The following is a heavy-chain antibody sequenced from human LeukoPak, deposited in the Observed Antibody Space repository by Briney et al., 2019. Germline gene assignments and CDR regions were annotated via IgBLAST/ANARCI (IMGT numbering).Heavy chain of an antibody. CDR3: ARELVDTAMVTVNAFDI. V-gene: IGHV3-48*01. J-gene: IGHJ3*02. CDR2: ISSSSSTI. Sequence: GGSLRLSCAASGFTFSSYSMNWVRQAPGKGLEWVSYISSSSSTIYYAVSVKGRFTISRDNAKNSLYLQMNSLRAEDTAVYYCARELVDTAMVTVNAFDIWGQGTMVTVSS. CDR1: GFTFSSYS. D-gene: IGHD5-18*01.